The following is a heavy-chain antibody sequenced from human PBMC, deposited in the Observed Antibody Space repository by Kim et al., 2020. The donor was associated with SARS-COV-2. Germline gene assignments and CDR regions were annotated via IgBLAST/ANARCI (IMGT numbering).Heavy chain of an antibody. V-gene: IGHV4-39*01. CDR3: ARPASGWAFDY. D-gene: IGHD6-19*01. J-gene: IGHJ4*02. CDR2: IYYSGST. Sequence: SETLSLTCTVSGGSISSSSYYWGWIRQPPGKGLEWIGSIYYSGSTYYNPSLKSRVTISVDTSKNQFSLKLSSVTAADTAVYYCARPASGWAFDYWGQGTL. CDR1: GGSISSSSYY.